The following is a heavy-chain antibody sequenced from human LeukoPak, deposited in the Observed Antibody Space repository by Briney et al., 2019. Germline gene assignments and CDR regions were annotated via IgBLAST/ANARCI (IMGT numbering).Heavy chain of an antibody. V-gene: IGHV4-59*01. J-gene: IGHJ3*02. CDR1: GGSISSYY. CDR2: IYYSGST. CDR3: ARDHRAFDI. Sequence: SETLSLTCTVSGGSISSYYWSWIRQLPGKGLEWIGYIYYSGSTNYNPSLKSRVTISVDTSKNQFSLKLSSVTAADTAVYYCARDHRAFDIWGQGTMVTVSS. D-gene: IGHD1-14*01.